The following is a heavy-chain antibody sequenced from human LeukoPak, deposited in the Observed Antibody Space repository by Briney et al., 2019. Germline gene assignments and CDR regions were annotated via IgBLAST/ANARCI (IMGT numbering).Heavy chain of an antibody. V-gene: IGHV1-8*01. D-gene: IGHD3-16*02. CDR2: MNPNSGNT. Sequence: GASVKVSCKASGYTFTSYDINWVRQATGQGLEWMGWMNPNSGNTGYAQKFQGRVTMTRNTSISTAYMEPSSLRSEDTAVYYCARGHYDYVWGSYRPVYFDYWGQGTLVTVSS. J-gene: IGHJ4*02. CDR1: GYTFTSYD. CDR3: ARGHYDYVWGSYRPVYFDY.